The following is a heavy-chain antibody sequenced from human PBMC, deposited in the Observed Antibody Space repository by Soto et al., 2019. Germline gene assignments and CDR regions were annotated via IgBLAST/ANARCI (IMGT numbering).Heavy chain of an antibody. CDR2: IYFSGGT. D-gene: IGHD6-13*01. Sequence: SETLSLTCTVSGGSISSYYWSWIRQPPGKGLEWIGYIYFSGGTNYNPSLKSRVTISVDTSKNQFSLKLSSVTAADTAVYYCARHSSYSSSWYDAFDIWGQGTMVTVSS. J-gene: IGHJ3*02. V-gene: IGHV4-59*08. CDR1: GGSISSYY. CDR3: ARHSSYSSSWYDAFDI.